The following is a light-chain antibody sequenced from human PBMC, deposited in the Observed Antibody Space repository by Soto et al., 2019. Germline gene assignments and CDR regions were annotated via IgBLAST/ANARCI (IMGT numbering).Light chain of an antibody. V-gene: IGKV3-20*01. Sequence: EIVLTQSPGTLSLSPGERATLSCRASQSVTSNNLAWYQQKPGQAPRLLIYGASSRATGIPDRFSGSGSGTDFTLTISRLEPDDCAAYYCQHYVSPPITFVQGTRLEIK. CDR3: QHYVSPPIT. J-gene: IGKJ5*01. CDR1: QSVTSNN. CDR2: GAS.